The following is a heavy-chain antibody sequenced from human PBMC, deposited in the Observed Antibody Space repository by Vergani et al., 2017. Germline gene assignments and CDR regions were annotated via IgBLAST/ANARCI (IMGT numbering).Heavy chain of an antibody. CDR2: TWYDGNNK. Sequence: QVQLVESGGGVVQPGRSLRLSCAASGFTFNQYGMHWVRQAPGKGLEWVAVTWYDGNNKQYADSVKGRFTISRDNSKNTMYLQMNSLRDEDTGVYYCARDLRLLFNRFDPWGQGTLVTVSS. J-gene: IGHJ5*02. D-gene: IGHD3-16*01. V-gene: IGHV3-33*01. CDR3: ARDLRLLFNRFDP. CDR1: GFTFNQYG.